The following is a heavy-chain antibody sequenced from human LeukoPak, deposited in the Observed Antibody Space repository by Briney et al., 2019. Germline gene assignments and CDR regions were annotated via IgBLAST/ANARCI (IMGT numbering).Heavy chain of an antibody. V-gene: IGHV3-23*01. CDR3: AKDQHVVVTAIFDY. CDR2: ISGSGGST. D-gene: IGHD2-21*02. Sequence: GGSLRLSCAASGFTFSSYAMSWARQAPGKGLEWVSAISGSGGSTYYADSVKGRFTISRDNSKNTLYLQMNSLRAEDTAVYYCAKDQHVVVTAIFDYWGQGTLVTVSS. J-gene: IGHJ4*02. CDR1: GFTFSSYA.